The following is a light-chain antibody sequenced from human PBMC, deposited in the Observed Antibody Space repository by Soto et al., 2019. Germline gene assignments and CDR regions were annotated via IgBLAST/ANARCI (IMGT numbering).Light chain of an antibody. CDR2: DVT. CDR3: CSYAGGTTWV. J-gene: IGLJ3*02. V-gene: IGLV2-14*03. Sequence: QSVLTQPASVSGSPGQSIAISCSGTSSDIGAYNYVSWYQQHPDKAPKLIIFDVTNRPSGVSGRFSGSKSANTASLTISGLQVEDEADYYCCSYAGGTTWVFGGGTKVTVL. CDR1: SSDIGAYNY.